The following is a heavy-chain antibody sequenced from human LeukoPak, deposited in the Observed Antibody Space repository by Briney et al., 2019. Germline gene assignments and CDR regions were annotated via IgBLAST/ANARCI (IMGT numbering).Heavy chain of an antibody. D-gene: IGHD2-2*02. Sequence: GGSLRLSCAASGFTFSSYSMNWVRQAPGKGLEWVSSISSSSSYIYYADSVKGRFTISRDNAKNSLYLQMNSLRAEDTAVYYCAKDPLYCSSTSCYKAPPYSWFDPWGQGTLVTVSS. CDR1: GFTFSSYS. J-gene: IGHJ5*02. CDR3: AKDPLYCSSTSCYKAPPYSWFDP. V-gene: IGHV3-21*01. CDR2: ISSSSSYI.